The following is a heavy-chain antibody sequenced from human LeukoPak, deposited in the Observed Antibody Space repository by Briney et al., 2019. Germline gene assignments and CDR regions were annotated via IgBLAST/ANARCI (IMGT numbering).Heavy chain of an antibody. CDR3: ARASILNWFDP. D-gene: IGHD2/OR15-2a*01. J-gene: IGHJ5*02. CDR2: IGSSSSYI. Sequence: GGSLRLSCAASGFTFSSYSMNWVRQAPGKGLERVSSIGSSSSYIYYADSVKGRFTISRDNAKNSLYLQLNSLRAEDTAVYYCARASILNWFDPWGQGTLVTVSS. V-gene: IGHV3-21*01. CDR1: GFTFSSYS.